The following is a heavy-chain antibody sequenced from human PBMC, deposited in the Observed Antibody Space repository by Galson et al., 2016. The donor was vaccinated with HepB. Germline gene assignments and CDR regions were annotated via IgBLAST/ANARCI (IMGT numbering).Heavy chain of an antibody. Sequence: SLRLSCAASGFSFYTYGMHWVRQAPGKGLEWVAHIRYDGSDKYYAQSVNGRFIISRGNLKNTLYLQMNSLRAADTAMYYCAGDPRAYSFASPFQHWGQGTLVTVSS. CDR2: IRYDGSDK. J-gene: IGHJ1*01. CDR1: GFSFYTYG. CDR3: AGDPRAYSFASPFQH. V-gene: IGHV3-33*01. D-gene: IGHD5-12*01.